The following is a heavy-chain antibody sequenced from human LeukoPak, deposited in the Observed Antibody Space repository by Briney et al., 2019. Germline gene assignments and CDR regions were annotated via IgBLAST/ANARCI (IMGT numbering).Heavy chain of an antibody. Sequence: GGSLRLSCAASGFTFSSYGMSWVRQAPGKGLEWVSAISGSGGSTYYADSVKGRFTISRDNSKNTLYLQMNSLRAEDTAVYYCAKNTYYDILTGYSNWFDPWGQGTLVTVSS. CDR1: GFTFSSYG. J-gene: IGHJ5*02. CDR2: ISGSGGST. D-gene: IGHD3-9*01. V-gene: IGHV3-23*01. CDR3: AKNTYYDILTGYSNWFDP.